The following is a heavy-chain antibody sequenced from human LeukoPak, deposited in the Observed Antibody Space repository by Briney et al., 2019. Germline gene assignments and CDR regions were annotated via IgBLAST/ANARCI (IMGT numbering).Heavy chain of an antibody. CDR2: IYPGDSDT. D-gene: IGHD2-2*01. J-gene: IGHJ4*02. Sequence: GESLKISCTGSGYSFTTYWIGWVRQMPGKGLEWMGIIYPGDSDTRYSPSFQGHVTISADKSISTAFLQWSSLKASDTAMYYCARSYCSSISCYSGGTFGYWGQGTLVTVSS. CDR3: ARSYCSSISCYSGGTFGY. V-gene: IGHV5-51*01. CDR1: GYSFTTYW.